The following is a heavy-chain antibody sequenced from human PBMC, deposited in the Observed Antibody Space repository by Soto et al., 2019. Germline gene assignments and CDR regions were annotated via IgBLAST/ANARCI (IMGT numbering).Heavy chain of an antibody. Sequence: LRLSCVASGFTFSSYALHWVRQAPGKGLEWVAVTSYDGSNKYYADSVEGRFTISRDNSKNTLYLQTSSLRSDDTAVYYCAREGSGYNFWGQGTQVTVSS. CDR1: GFTFSSYA. J-gene: IGHJ4*02. V-gene: IGHV3-30-3*01. CDR2: TSYDGSNK. D-gene: IGHD5-12*01. CDR3: AREGSGYNF.